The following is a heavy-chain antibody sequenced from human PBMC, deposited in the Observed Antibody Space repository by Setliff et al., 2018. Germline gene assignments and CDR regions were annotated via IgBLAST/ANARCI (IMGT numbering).Heavy chain of an antibody. CDR1: GYTFTTYG. V-gene: IGHV1-18*01. CDR2: IYPYSGKT. D-gene: IGHD2-21*01. Sequence: ASVKVSCKASGYTFTTYGFTWVRQAPGQGLQWIGMIYPYSGKTAYAQKFQARVTMTADTSTKTVYMELRSLTSDDTAVYYCTRSRAPSVVLAADFDFWGQGTPVTVSS. CDR3: TRSRAPSVVLAADFDF. J-gene: IGHJ4*02.